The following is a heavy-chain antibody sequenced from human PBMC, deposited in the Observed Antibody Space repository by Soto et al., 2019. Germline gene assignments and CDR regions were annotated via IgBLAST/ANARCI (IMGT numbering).Heavy chain of an antibody. J-gene: IGHJ6*03. CDR2: IYYSGST. V-gene: IGHV4-39*01. CDR1: GGSISSSSYY. Sequence: PSETLSLTCTVSGGSISSSSYYWGWIRQPPGKGLEWIGSIYYSGSTYYNPSLKSRVTISVDTSKNQFSLKLSSVTAADTAVYYCARNHGSYYYYYMDVWGKGTTVTVSS. CDR3: ARNHGSYYYYYMDV.